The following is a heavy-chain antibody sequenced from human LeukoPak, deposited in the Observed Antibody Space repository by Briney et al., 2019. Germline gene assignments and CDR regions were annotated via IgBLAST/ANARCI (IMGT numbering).Heavy chain of an antibody. V-gene: IGHV3-11*04. Sequence: GGSLRLSCAASGFTFSDYYMSWIRQAPGKGLEWVSYISSSGSTIYYADPVKGRFTISRDNAKNTLYLQMNSLRAEDTAVYYCARVAVSGPTGWFDPWGQGTLVTVSS. CDR3: ARVAVSGPTGWFDP. CDR2: ISSSGSTI. CDR1: GFTFSDYY. J-gene: IGHJ5*02. D-gene: IGHD6-19*01.